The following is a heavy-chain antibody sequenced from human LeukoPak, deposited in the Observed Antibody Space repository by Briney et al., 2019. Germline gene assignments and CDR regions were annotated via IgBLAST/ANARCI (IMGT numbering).Heavy chain of an antibody. CDR1: GFTFSDYY. J-gene: IGHJ4*02. CDR2: ISSSGSTI. D-gene: IGHD6-13*01. V-gene: IGHV3-11*01. Sequence: GGSLRLSCAASGFTFSDYYMSWIRQAPGKGLEWVSYISSSGSTIYYADSVKGRFTISRDNAKNSLYLRMNSLRAEDTAVYYCAREEQLSRYFDYWGQGTLVTVSS. CDR3: AREEQLSRYFDY.